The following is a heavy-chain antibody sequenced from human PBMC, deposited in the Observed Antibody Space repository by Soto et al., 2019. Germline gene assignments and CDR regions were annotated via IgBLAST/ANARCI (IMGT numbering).Heavy chain of an antibody. CDR2: INQDGNEI. Sequence: GGSQRLSCAASGFTFSSYGMHWVRQAPGKGLEWVGNINQDGNEIYYLESVKGRFTISRDNAKKSVFLQMHSLRAEDTALYYCATIAAVRFDYWGQGTLVTVSS. V-gene: IGHV3-7*02. CDR1: GFTFSSYG. J-gene: IGHJ4*02. D-gene: IGHD6-13*01. CDR3: ATIAAVRFDY.